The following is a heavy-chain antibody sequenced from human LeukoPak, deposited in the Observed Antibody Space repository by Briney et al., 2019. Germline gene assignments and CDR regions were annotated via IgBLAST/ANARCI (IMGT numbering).Heavy chain of an antibody. V-gene: IGHV1-8*01. Sequence: ASVKVSCKASGYTFTSYDINWVRQATGQGLEWMGWMNPNSGNTSYAQKFQGRVTMTRDTSTSTVYMELSSLRSEDTAVYYCARGWDSSGYYWNYWGQGTLVTVSS. D-gene: IGHD3-22*01. J-gene: IGHJ4*02. CDR3: ARGWDSSGYYWNY. CDR2: MNPNSGNT. CDR1: GYTFTSYD.